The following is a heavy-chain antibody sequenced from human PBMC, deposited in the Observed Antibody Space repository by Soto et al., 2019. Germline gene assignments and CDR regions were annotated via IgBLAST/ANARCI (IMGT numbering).Heavy chain of an antibody. J-gene: IGHJ4*02. CDR2: IYHSGTT. Sequence: PSETPSLTRTVSGGSLRGFYGELIRQPPGKGLEWIGCIYHSGTTNYNPSLKSRVTISVDTSKNQFSLKLSSVTAADTAVYYCARRYGYSFDYWGQGTLVTVSS. CDR3: ARRYGYSFDY. D-gene: IGHD4-4*01. V-gene: IGHV4-59*01. CDR1: GGSLRGFY.